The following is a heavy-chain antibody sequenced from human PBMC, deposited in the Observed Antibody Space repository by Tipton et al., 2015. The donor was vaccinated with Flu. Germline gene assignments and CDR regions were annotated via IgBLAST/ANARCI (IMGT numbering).Heavy chain of an antibody. V-gene: IGHV4-34*01. Sequence: TLSLTCAVYGGSFSGYYWSWIRQPPGKGLEWIGEINHSGSTNYNPTLKNRVTISVDTSKNQFSLKLSSVTAADTGVYYCARGWDASTWFGIWYFDLWGRGTLVTVSS. CDR1: GGSFSGYY. CDR3: ARGWDASTWFGIWYFDL. CDR2: INHSGST. D-gene: IGHD6-13*01. J-gene: IGHJ2*01.